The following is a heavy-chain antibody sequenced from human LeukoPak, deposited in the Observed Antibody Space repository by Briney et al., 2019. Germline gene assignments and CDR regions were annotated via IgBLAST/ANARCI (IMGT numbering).Heavy chain of an antibody. D-gene: IGHD6-6*01. Sequence: ASVKVSCKVSGYTFTDYYMHWVQQAPGQGLEWMGLVDPEDGETIYAEKFQGRVTITADTSTDTAYMELSSLRSEDTAVYYCATLGYSSSFDYWGQGTLVTVSS. V-gene: IGHV1-69-2*01. CDR3: ATLGYSSSFDY. J-gene: IGHJ4*02. CDR1: GYTFTDYY. CDR2: VDPEDGET.